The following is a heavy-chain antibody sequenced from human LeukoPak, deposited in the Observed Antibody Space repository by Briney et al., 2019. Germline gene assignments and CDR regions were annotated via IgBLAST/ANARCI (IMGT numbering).Heavy chain of an antibody. J-gene: IGHJ3*02. CDR2: ISSNGGTT. CDR1: GFTFSSYA. D-gene: IGHD3-10*01. Sequence: GRSLRLSCSASGFTFSSYAMHWVRQAPGKGLEYVSAISSNGGTTYYPGSVKGRFTTSRENAKNSLYLQMNSLRVGDTAVYYCARGRGWGTFDIWGQGTMVTVSS. CDR3: ARGRGWGTFDI. V-gene: IGHV3-64*04.